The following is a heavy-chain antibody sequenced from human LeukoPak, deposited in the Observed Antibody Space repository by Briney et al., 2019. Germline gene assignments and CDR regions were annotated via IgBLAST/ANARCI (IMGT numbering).Heavy chain of an antibody. J-gene: IGHJ3*02. CDR1: GFTFSSYA. CDR3: ARDRGAFDI. CDR2: IPYDGSNK. Sequence: GRSLRLSCAASGFTFSSYAMHWVRQAPGKGLEWVAVIPYDGSNKYYADSVKGRFTISRDNSKNTLYLQMNSLRAEDTAVYYCARDRGAFDIWGQGTMVTVSS. D-gene: IGHD1-26*01. V-gene: IGHV3-30*04.